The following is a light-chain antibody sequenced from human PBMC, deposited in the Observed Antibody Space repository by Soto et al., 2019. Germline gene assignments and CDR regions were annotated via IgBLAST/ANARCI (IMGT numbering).Light chain of an antibody. Sequence: IVLTQSPGTVSLSPGQIANLSCTASQSVRSSYLAWYQQKPGQAPRLLIYGASTRATGIPDRFSGSGSGTDFTLTISRLEPEDFAVYYCQQYGSSLFTFGPGTKVDI. CDR2: GAS. CDR1: QSVRSSY. CDR3: QQYGSSLFT. J-gene: IGKJ3*01. V-gene: IGKV3-20*01.